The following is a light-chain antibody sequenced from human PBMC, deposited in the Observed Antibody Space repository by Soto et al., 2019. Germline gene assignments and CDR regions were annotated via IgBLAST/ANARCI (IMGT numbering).Light chain of an antibody. Sequence: EIVMTHSPSTLSVSPGERATLSCRASQSVSSNLAWYQQKTDQAPRPLIHGASTRATGIPARFSGSGSGTEFTLTISSLQSEDFAVYYCQQYNNWPPYTFGQGTKLEIK. V-gene: IGKV3-15*01. J-gene: IGKJ2*01. CDR2: GAS. CDR3: QQYNNWPPYT. CDR1: QSVSSN.